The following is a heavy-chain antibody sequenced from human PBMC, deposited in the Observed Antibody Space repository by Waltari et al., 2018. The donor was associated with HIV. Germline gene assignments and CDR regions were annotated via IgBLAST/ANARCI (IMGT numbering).Heavy chain of an antibody. CDR1: GGSISSSSYY. D-gene: IGHD3-16*02. V-gene: IGHV4-39*01. Sequence: QLQLQESGPGLVKPSETLSLTCTVSGGSISSSSYYWGWIRQPPGKGLEWIGSIYYSGSTYYNPSLKSRVTISVDTSKNQFSLKLSSVTAADTAVYYCARHYRPGDYVWGSYRRNGGYYFDYWGQGTLVTVSS. J-gene: IGHJ4*02. CDR2: IYYSGST. CDR3: ARHYRPGDYVWGSYRRNGGYYFDY.